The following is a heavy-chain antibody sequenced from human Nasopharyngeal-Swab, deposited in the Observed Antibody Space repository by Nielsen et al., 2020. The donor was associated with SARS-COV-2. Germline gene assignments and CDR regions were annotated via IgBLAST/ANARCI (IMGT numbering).Heavy chain of an antibody. Sequence: SLKTSCVGLGFLFSGYDMHWVRQAAGKGLEWVAVIAYDGINKYYADAVEGRFTISRDNSKDTLNLQMNSLRPEDTAVYYCATSSGGNDFDYWGQGTLVTVSS. D-gene: IGHD2-15*01. J-gene: IGHJ4*02. V-gene: IGHV3-30*03. CDR1: GFLFSGYD. CDR3: ATSSGGNDFDY. CDR2: IAYDGINK.